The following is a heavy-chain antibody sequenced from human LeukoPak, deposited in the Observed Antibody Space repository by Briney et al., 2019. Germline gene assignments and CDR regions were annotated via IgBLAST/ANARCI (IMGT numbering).Heavy chain of an antibody. J-gene: IGHJ6*02. V-gene: IGHV3-7*03. D-gene: IGHD3-3*01. CDR1: GFAFSDSW. Sequence: GGSLRLSCAASGFAFSDSWMTWIRQAPGKGLEWVANIKPDGSETYSVDSVKGRFTISRDNAKNSLYLQMNSLRAEDTAVYYCARTLRFFRFLDVWGQGTTVTVSS. CDR3: ARTLRFFRFLDV. CDR2: IKPDGSET.